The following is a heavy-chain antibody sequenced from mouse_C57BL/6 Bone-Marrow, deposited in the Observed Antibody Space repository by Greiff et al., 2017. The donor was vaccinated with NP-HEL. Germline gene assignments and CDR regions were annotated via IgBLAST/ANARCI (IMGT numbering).Heavy chain of an antibody. V-gene: IGHV1-64*01. D-gene: IGHD1-1*01. CDR3: ARIYYGSVFAY. CDR1: GYTFTSYW. CDR2: IHPNSGST. Sequence: QVQLQQPGAELVKPGASVKLSCKASGYTFTSYWMHWVKQRPGQGLEWIGMIHPNSGSTNYNEKSKSKATLTVDKSSSTAYMQLSSLTSEDSAVYYCARIYYGSVFAYWGQGTLVTVSA. J-gene: IGHJ3*01.